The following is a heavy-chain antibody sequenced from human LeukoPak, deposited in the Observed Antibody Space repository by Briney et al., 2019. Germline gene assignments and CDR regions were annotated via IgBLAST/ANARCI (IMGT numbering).Heavy chain of an antibody. D-gene: IGHD2-2*01. CDR2: IRFDGSNK. CDR1: GFTFSSYG. J-gene: IGHJ4*02. V-gene: IGHV3-30*02. Sequence: GGSLRLSCAASGFTFSSYGMHLVLQAPGKGLEWVSFIRFDGSNKFYADSVKGRFTISRDNSKNTLYLQMNSMRVEDTAVYYCAKGERGYCSSTTCYAVDWGQGTLVTVSS. CDR3: AKGERGYCSSTTCYAVD.